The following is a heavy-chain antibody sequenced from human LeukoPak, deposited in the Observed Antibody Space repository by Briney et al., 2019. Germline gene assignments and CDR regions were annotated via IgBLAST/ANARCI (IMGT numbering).Heavy chain of an antibody. D-gene: IGHD3-3*01. CDR1: GFTLSSYW. J-gene: IGHJ4*02. CDR3: ARKSGSLFDY. Sequence: GGSLRLSCAASGFTLSSYWMSWVRQAPGKGLEWVANIKQDGSEKYYVDSVKGRFTISRDNAKNSLYLQMNSLRAEDTAVYYCARKSGSLFDYWGQGTLVTVSS. V-gene: IGHV3-7*01. CDR2: IKQDGSEK.